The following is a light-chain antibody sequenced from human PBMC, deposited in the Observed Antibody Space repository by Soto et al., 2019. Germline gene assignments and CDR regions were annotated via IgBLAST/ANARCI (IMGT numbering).Light chain of an antibody. CDR2: EVS. Sequence: QSALTQPASVSGSPGQSITISFTGSSSDVGGYNYVSWYQQHPGKAPKLMIYEVSNRPSGVSNRFSGSKSGNTASLTISGLQAEDEADYYCMSYASSSTLFVCGTGTKVTVL. V-gene: IGLV2-14*01. CDR3: MSYASSSTLFV. J-gene: IGLJ1*01. CDR1: SSDVGGYNY.